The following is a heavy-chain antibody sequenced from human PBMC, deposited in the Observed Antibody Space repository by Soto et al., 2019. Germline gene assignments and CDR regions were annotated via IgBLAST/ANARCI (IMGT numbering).Heavy chain of an antibody. CDR1: GFTFISYS. CDR2: ISSSSSYI. Sequence: GGSLRLSCAASGFTFISYSMNWVRQAPGKGLEWVSSISSSSSYIYYADSVKGRFTISRDNAKNSLYLQMNSLRAEDTAVYYCARDDFWSGYSPMDVWGQGTTVTVSS. CDR3: ARDDFWSGYSPMDV. V-gene: IGHV3-21*01. J-gene: IGHJ6*02. D-gene: IGHD3-3*01.